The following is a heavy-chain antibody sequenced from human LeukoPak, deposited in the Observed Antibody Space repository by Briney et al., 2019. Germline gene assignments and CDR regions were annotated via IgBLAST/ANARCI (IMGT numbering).Heavy chain of an antibody. V-gene: IGHV3-30*04. CDR3: ARENYYDRSGFYD. CDR1: GFTFSSYA. D-gene: IGHD3-22*01. Sequence: QSGGSLRLSCAASGFTFSSYAMHWVRQAPGKGLEWVAVISYDGSNKYYADSVKGRFTISRDNSKNTLYLQMNSLRDEDTAVYYCARENYYDRSGFYDWGQGTLVTVSA. CDR2: ISYDGSNK. J-gene: IGHJ4*02.